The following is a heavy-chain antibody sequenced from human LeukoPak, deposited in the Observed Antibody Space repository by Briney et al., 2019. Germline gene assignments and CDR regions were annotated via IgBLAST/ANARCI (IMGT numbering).Heavy chain of an antibody. Sequence: SDTLSLTCTVSGGSISSSSYYWGWIRQPPGKGLEWIGSIYYSGSTYYNPSLKTRVTISVDTSKNQFSLKLSSVTAADTAVYYCARRVDCSSTSCYRTPYFDYWGQGTLVTVSS. J-gene: IGHJ4*02. D-gene: IGHD2-2*01. CDR1: GGSISSSSYY. CDR2: IYYSGST. CDR3: ARRVDCSSTSCYRTPYFDY. V-gene: IGHV4-39*01.